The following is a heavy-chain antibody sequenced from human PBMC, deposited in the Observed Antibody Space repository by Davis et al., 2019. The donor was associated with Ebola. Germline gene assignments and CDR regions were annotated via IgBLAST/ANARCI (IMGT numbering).Heavy chain of an antibody. CDR1: GYTFTGYY. CDR3: ARKVRGGSYLGY. V-gene: IGHV1-2*02. D-gene: IGHD3-10*01. J-gene: IGHJ4*02. Sequence: ASVKVSCKASGYTFTGYYMHWVRQAPGQGLEWMGWINPNSGGTNYAQKFQGRVTMTTDTSTSTAYMELRSLRSDDTAVYYGARKVRGGSYLGYWGQGTLVTVSS. CDR2: INPNSGGT.